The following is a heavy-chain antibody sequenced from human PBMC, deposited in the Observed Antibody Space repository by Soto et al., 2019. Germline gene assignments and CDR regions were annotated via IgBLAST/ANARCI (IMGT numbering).Heavy chain of an antibody. D-gene: IGHD4-4*01. V-gene: IGHV1-69*08. J-gene: IGHJ4*02. CDR1: GGSVSSYT. CDR3: AGDSGYSNYAFDF. Sequence: QVQLVQSGAEVKKPGSSVKVSCKASGGSVSSYTLSWVRQAPGQGLEWMGRIIPILGRANYAQKFQGRVTITAYKSTSTAYMELISLRSEDTAVYFCAGDSGYSNYAFDFWGQGTLVTVSS. CDR2: IIPILGRA.